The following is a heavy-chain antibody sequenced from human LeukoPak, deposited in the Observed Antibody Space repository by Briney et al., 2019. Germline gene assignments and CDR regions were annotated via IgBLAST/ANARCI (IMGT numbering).Heavy chain of an antibody. V-gene: IGHV1-69*13. Sequence: SVKASCKASGGTFSSYAISWVRQAPGQGLEWMGGIIPIFGTANYAQKFQGRVTITADESTSTAYMELSSLRSEDTAVYYCARVPYGSGSYFDYWGQGTLVTVSS. CDR1: GGTFSSYA. J-gene: IGHJ4*02. CDR3: ARVPYGSGSYFDY. D-gene: IGHD3-10*01. CDR2: IIPIFGTA.